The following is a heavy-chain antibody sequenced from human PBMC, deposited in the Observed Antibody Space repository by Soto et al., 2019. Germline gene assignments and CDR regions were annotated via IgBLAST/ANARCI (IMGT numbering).Heavy chain of an antibody. Sequence: GGSLRLSCAASGFTFSDYYMSWIRQAPGKGLEWVSYISSSSSYTNYADSVKGRFTISRDNAKNSLYLQMNSLRAEDTAVYYCARDYLRWYYDSSGYYMYGMDVWGQGTTVTVSS. CDR2: ISSSSSYT. CDR3: ARDYLRWYYDSSGYYMYGMDV. CDR1: GFTFSDYY. V-gene: IGHV3-11*06. J-gene: IGHJ6*02. D-gene: IGHD3-22*01.